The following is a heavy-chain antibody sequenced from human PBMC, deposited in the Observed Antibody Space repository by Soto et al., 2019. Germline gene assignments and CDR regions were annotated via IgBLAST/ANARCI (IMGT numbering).Heavy chain of an antibody. V-gene: IGHV3-74*01. D-gene: IGHD5-18*01. Sequence: EVQLVESGGGLVQPGGSLKISCAASGSPFSSYWMHWFPQAPGKGWVWVSGIKGDAGSKNYGDFVEGRFIISRDSAENTLYLQMNSLRAEDTAVYYCARGLPGYYGADVWGQGTTVTVSS. CDR3: ARGLPGYYGADV. J-gene: IGHJ6*02. CDR2: IKGDAGSK. CDR1: GSPFSSYW.